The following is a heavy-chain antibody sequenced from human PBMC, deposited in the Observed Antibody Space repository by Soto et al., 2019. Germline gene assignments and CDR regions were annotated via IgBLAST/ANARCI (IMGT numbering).Heavy chain of an antibody. D-gene: IGHD3-22*01. V-gene: IGHV1-69*10. CDR3: TQNPAYDSSGYYYGNAFDI. CDR2: IIPILGIA. CDR1: GGTFSSYA. Sequence: PSVKVSCKASGGTFSSYAISWVRQAPGQGLEWMGGIIPILGIANYAQKFQGRVTITADKSTSTAYMELSSLRSEDTAVYYCTQNPAYDSSGYYYGNAFDIWGQGTMVTVSS. J-gene: IGHJ3*02.